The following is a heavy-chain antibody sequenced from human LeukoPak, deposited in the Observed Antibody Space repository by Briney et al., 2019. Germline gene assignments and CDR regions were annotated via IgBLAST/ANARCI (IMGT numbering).Heavy chain of an antibody. CDR1: GYTFTSYY. D-gene: IGHD6-13*01. Sequence: GASVKVSCKASGYTFTSYYMHWMRQAPGQGLEWMGIINPSGGSTSYAQKFQGRVTMTRDTSTSTVYMELSSLRSEDTAVYYCASQALAAAAPFDYWGQGTLVTVSS. J-gene: IGHJ4*02. V-gene: IGHV1-46*01. CDR2: INPSGGST. CDR3: ASQALAAAAPFDY.